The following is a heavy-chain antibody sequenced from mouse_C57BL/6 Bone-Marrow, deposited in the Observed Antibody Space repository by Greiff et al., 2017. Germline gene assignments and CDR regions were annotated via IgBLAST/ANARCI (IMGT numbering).Heavy chain of an antibody. CDR1: GYAFSRYW. D-gene: IGHD1-1*01. J-gene: IGHJ2*01. V-gene: IGHV1-80*01. CDR2: IYPGDGDT. CDR3: AREHYYGSTY. Sequence: QVHVQQSGAELVKPGASVKISCKASGYAFSRYWMNWVKQRPGKGLEWIGQIYPGDGDTNYHGKFKGKAKLTADKSSSTAYMQLSRLTSEDATVYICAREHYYGSTYWGQGTTLTVSS.